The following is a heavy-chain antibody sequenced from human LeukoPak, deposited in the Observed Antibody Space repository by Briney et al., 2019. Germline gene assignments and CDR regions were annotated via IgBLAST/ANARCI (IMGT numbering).Heavy chain of an antibody. V-gene: IGHV3-30*04. CDR3: AVVAATADFDY. CDR1: GFTFSSYA. Sequence: GGSLRLSCAASGFTFSSYAMHWVRQAPGKGLEWVAVISYDGSNKYYADSVKGRFTISRDNSKNTLYLQMNSLRAEDTAVYYCAVVAATADFDYWDQGTLVTVSS. J-gene: IGHJ4*02. CDR2: ISYDGSNK. D-gene: IGHD2-15*01.